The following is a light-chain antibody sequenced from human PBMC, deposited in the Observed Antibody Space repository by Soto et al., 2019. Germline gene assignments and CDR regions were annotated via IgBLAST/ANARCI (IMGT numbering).Light chain of an antibody. CDR3: QPYGSSAFT. V-gene: IGKV3-20*01. CDR2: GAS. Sequence: EVVLTQSPGTLSLSPGERATLSCRASQSVRSSYVAWYQQKPGQAPRLLIYGASSRANGIPDRFSGSGSGTDFTLTISRLEPEDFAVYYCQPYGSSAFTFGPGTTVDIK. J-gene: IGKJ3*01. CDR1: QSVRSSY.